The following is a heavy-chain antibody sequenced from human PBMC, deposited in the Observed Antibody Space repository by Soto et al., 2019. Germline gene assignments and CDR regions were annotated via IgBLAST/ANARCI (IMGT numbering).Heavy chain of an antibody. CDR1: GFTFSSYW. CDR2: INADGSTT. V-gene: IGHV3-74*01. CDR3: VTVATHSYNWLDT. J-gene: IGHJ5*02. D-gene: IGHD6-6*01. Sequence: GVSLRLSCAASGFTFSSYWMHWVRQAPGKGLVWVSRINADGSTTTYADSVKGLFTISRDNAKNTLYLQMNSLRAEDTAVYYCVTVATHSYNWLDTWGQGTLVTVSS.